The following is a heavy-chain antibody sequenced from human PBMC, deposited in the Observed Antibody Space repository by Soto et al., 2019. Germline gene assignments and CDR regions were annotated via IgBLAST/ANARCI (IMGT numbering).Heavy chain of an antibody. CDR3: AKGVPGDTIFGPSVPSY. J-gene: IGHJ4*02. CDR2: ISYDGSNK. CDR1: GFTFSSYG. V-gene: IGHV3-30*18. D-gene: IGHD3-3*01. Sequence: QVQLVESGGGVVQPGRSLRLSCAASGFTFSSYGMHWVRQAPGKGLEWVAVISYDGSNKYYADSVKGRFTISRDNSKKGLYLQMNSLRAGDTAVHYCAKGVPGDTIFGPSVPSYWGQGTLVTVSS.